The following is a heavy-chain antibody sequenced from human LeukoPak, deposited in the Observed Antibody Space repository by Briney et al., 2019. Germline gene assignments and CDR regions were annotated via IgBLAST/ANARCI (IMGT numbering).Heavy chain of an antibody. CDR3: ARHRSGSYWRAFDI. J-gene: IGHJ3*02. CDR2: IYYSGST. Sequence: SETLSLTCTVSGGSISSSSYYWGWIRQPPGKGLEWIGNIYYSGSTYYNPSLKSRVTISVDTSKNQFSLRLSSVTAADTAVYYCARHRSGSYWRAFDIWGQGTMVTVSS. V-gene: IGHV4-39*01. CDR1: GGSISSSSYY. D-gene: IGHD1-26*01.